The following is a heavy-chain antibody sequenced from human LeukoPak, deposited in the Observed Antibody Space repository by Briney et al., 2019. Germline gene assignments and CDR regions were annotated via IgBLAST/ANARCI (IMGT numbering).Heavy chain of an antibody. J-gene: IGHJ5*01. CDR1: VYTLSNYY. Sequence: ASVRVSCKAPVYTLSNYYLHWVRPAPGQELEWIGIINPIGCSTNYTHKFQGRVTRTTNTYPSTVPMSRSSLRSEDTAVYYFARDHCGYDSWRQGTLLTVSS. CDR3: ARDHCGYDS. V-gene: IGHV1-46*01. CDR2: INPIGCST.